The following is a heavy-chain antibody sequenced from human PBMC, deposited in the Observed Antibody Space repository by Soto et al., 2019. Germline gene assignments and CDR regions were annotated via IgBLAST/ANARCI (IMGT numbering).Heavy chain of an antibody. D-gene: IGHD6-13*01. V-gene: IGHV3-30*18. CDR2: ISYDGSNK. CDR3: AKDLEGAAAGTSPFDY. CDR1: GFTFSSYG. J-gene: IGHJ4*02. Sequence: QVQLVESGGGVVQPGRSLRLSCAASGFTFSSYGMHWVRQAPGKGLEWVAVISYDGSNKYYADSVKSRFTISRDNSKNTLYLQMNSLRAEDTAVYYCAKDLEGAAAGTSPFDYWGQGTLVTVSS.